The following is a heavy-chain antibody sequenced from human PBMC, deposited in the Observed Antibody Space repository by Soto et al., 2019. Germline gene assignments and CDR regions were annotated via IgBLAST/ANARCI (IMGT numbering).Heavy chain of an antibody. CDR3: AADQEGRGYSYG. Sequence: PGGSLRLSCAASGFTFSSYAMSWVRQAPGKGLEWVSAISGSGGSTYYADSVKGRFTISRDNSKNTLYLQMNSLRAEDTAVYYCAADQEGRGYSYGRGQGTLVTVSS. V-gene: IGHV3-23*01. D-gene: IGHD5-18*01. J-gene: IGHJ4*02. CDR2: ISGSGGST. CDR1: GFTFSSYA.